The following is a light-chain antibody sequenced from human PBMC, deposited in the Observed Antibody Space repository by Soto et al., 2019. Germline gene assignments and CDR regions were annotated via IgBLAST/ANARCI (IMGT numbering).Light chain of an antibody. V-gene: IGLV2-14*01. J-gene: IGLJ2*01. CDR3: SSFTISSTVV. CDR1: SSDVGGYKY. Sequence: QSALTQPASVSASPGQSITISCIGTSSDVGGYKYVSWYQQHPGKVPKLMIYDVSNRPSGVSNRFSGSKSGNTASLTISGLQAEDEADYYCSSFTISSTVVFGGWTQLTVL. CDR2: DVS.